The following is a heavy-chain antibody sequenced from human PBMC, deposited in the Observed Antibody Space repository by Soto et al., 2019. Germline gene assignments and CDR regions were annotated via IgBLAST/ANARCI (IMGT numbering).Heavy chain of an antibody. CDR1: GGSIRSRHYY. V-gene: IGHV4-39*01. D-gene: IGHD3-9*01. CDR2: MSYSGTT. Sequence: SETLSLTCTVSGGSIRSRHYYWGWIRQPPGKGLEWIGSMSYSGTTYYNPSLKSRVTISVDTSKNQFSLRLSSVTAADTAVYYCARQSYDTFDSLPYYFDYWGQGALVTVSS. CDR3: ARQSYDTFDSLPYYFDY. J-gene: IGHJ4*02.